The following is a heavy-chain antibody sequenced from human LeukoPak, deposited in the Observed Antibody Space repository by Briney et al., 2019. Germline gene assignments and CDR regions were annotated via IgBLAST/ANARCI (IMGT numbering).Heavy chain of an antibody. CDR3: ARHIRGYYDSSGYSY. CDR1: GGSISSSSYY. D-gene: IGHD3-22*01. J-gene: IGHJ4*02. CDR2: IYYIGKT. V-gene: IGHV4-39*01. Sequence: SETLSLTCTVSGGSISSSSYYWGWIRQPPGKGLEWVGNIYYIGKTYYTPSLQSRVTLSVDMSKNQFSLKLSSVTAADTAVYYCARHIRGYYDSSGYSYWGQGTLVTVSS.